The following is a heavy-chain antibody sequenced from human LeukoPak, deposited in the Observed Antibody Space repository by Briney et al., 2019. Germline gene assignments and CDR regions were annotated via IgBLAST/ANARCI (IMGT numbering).Heavy chain of an antibody. CDR3: ASPSSGWRGAFDI. V-gene: IGHV1-69*04. CDR2: IIPILGIA. Sequence: ASVKVSCKASGGTFSSYAISWVRQAPGQGLEWMGRIIPILGIANYAQKFQGRVTITADKSTSTAYMELSSLRSEDTAVYYCASPSSGWRGAFDIWGQGTMVTVSS. J-gene: IGHJ3*02. CDR1: GGTFSSYA. D-gene: IGHD6-19*01.